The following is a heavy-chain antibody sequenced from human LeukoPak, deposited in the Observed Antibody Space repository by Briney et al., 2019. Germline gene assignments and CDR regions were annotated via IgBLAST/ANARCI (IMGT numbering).Heavy chain of an antibody. CDR3: ARHRGSGSPYFDY. CDR1: GGSISSSDYY. J-gene: IGHJ4*02. Sequence: SETLSLTCTVSGGSISSSDYYWRWIRQPPGRGLEWVGNIYYTGSTTYNPSLKSRVTISVDTSKNQFSLKLSSVTAADTAVYYCARHRGSGSPYFDYWGQGTLVTVSS. V-gene: IGHV4-39*01. D-gene: IGHD3-10*01. CDR2: IYYTGST.